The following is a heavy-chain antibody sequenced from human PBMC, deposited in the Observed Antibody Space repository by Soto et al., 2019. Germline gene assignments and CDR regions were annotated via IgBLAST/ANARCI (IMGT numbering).Heavy chain of an antibody. Sequence: SETLSLTCAVSGGSISSSNWWSWVRQPPGKGLEWIGEIYHSGSTNYNPSLKSRVTISVDKSKNQFSLKLSSVTAADTAVYYCERVPRRITMIVVVIDGNWFDPCGQRTLVPVSS. J-gene: IGHJ5*02. D-gene: IGHD3-22*01. CDR1: GGSISSSNW. CDR3: ERVPRRITMIVVVIDGNWFDP. CDR2: IYHSGST. V-gene: IGHV4-4*02.